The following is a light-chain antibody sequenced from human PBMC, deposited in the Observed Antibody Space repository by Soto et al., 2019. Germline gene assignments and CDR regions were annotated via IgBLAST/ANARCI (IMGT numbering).Light chain of an antibody. V-gene: IGLV1-40*01. CDR3: QSYDTSLSGWV. CDR2: GTT. Sequence: QSVLTQPPSVSGAPGQTITMSCTGSGSNVGASYDVHWYQVLPGAGPRLLIYGTTSRPSGVPDRFSGSKSGTSGSLAITGLQTEDEADYYCQSYDTSLSGWVFGGGTKVTVL. CDR1: GSNVGASYD. J-gene: IGLJ3*02.